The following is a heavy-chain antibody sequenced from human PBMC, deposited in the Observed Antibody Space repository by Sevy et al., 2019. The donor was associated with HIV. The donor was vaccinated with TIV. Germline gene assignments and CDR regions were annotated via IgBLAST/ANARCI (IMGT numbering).Heavy chain of an antibody. CDR2: VSYDGSNT. CDR1: GFAFSDYA. Sequence: GGSLRLSCEAFGFAFSDYAMHWVRQVPGKGLEWLAVVSYDGSNTSYADSVKGRFTVSRDNSKNTLYLQMHSLRRDDTAVFYCARFPPQRAFDIWGQGTTVTVSS. V-gene: IGHV3-30-3*01. J-gene: IGHJ3*02. CDR3: ARFPPQRAFDI.